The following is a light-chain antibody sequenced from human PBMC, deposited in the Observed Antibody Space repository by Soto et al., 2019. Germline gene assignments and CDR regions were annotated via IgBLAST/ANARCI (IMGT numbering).Light chain of an antibody. CDR2: EVN. Sequence: QSALTQPASVSGSPGQSVTISCTGTSSDVGGYNYVSWYQQHPGKAPTLMIYEVNYRPSGVSDRFSGSKSGNTASLTISGLQAEDEADYYCQSSDSSLSGRVFGGGTQLTVL. CDR1: SSDVGGYNY. CDR3: QSSDSSLSGRV. V-gene: IGLV2-14*01. J-gene: IGLJ3*02.